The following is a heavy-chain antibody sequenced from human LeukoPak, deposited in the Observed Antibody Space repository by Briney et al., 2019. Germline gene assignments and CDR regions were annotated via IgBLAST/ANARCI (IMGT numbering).Heavy chain of an antibody. V-gene: IGHV3-66*01. Sequence: GGSLILSCVASGFNVSNKYMSWVRQAPGKGLEWVSFISIGGSTYYADSVKGRFTLARDNSKNTVYLQMNSLRAEDTAAYYCARTHYYESSYGMDVWGQGTTVIVFS. CDR1: GFNVSNKY. J-gene: IGHJ6*02. CDR3: ARTHYYESSYGMDV. CDR2: ISIGGST. D-gene: IGHD3-22*01.